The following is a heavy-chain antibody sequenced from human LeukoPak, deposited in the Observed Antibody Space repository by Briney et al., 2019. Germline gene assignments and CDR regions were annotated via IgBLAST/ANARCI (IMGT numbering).Heavy chain of an antibody. V-gene: IGHV3-21*01. D-gene: IGHD6-19*01. CDR2: ISSSSSYI. CDR1: GFTFSSYS. J-gene: IGHJ4*02. CDR3: ARDSHSSGWYDYFDY. Sequence: PGRSLRLSCAASGFTFSSYSMNWVRQAPGKGLEWVSSISSSSSYIYYADSVKGRFTISRDNAKNSLYLQMNSLRVEDTAVYYCARDSHSSGWYDYFDYWGQGTLVTVSS.